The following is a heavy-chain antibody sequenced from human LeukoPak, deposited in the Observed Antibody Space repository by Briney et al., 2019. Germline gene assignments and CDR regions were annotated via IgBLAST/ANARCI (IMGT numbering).Heavy chain of an antibody. V-gene: IGHV3-48*04. CDR2: ISRSSSPI. CDR3: ARVRYNSGYIFDY. D-gene: IGHD5-18*01. Sequence: GGSLRLSCAASEFTFSNYPMNWVRQTPGKGLQWISYISRSSSPIYYADSVRGRFTISRDNAKNSLFLQMNSLRAEDTAVYYCARVRYNSGYIFDYWGQGALVTVSS. CDR1: EFTFSNYP. J-gene: IGHJ4*02.